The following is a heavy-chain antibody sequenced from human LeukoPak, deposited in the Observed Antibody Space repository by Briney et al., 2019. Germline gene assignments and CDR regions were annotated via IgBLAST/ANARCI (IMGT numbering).Heavy chain of an antibody. V-gene: IGHV4-59*01. CDR1: GGSISSYY. D-gene: IGHD2/OR15-2a*01. CDR3: ARDPYFPYYMDV. CDR2: IYYSGST. Sequence: PSETLSLTCTVSGGSISSYYWSWLRQPPGKGLEWIGYIYYSGSTNYNPSLKSRVTISGDTSKNQFSLKLSSVTAADTAVYYCARDPYFPYYMDVWGKGTTVTVSS. J-gene: IGHJ6*03.